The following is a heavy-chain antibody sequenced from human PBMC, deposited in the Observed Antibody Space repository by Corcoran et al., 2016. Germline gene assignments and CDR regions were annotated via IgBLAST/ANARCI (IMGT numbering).Heavy chain of an antibody. Sequence: QLQLQESGPGLVKPSETLSLTCTVSGGSISSSSYYWGWIRQPPGKGLEWIGSIYYSGSTYYNPSLKSRVTISVDTSKNQFSLKLSSVTAADTAVYYCARGEGMATGLGYWGQGTLVTVSS. CDR3: ARGEGMATGLGY. CDR2: IYYSGST. V-gene: IGHV4-39*01. CDR1: GGSISSSSYY. J-gene: IGHJ4*02. D-gene: IGHD3-16*01.